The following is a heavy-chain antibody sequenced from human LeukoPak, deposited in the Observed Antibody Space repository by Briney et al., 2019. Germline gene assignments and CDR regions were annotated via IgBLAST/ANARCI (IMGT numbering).Heavy chain of an antibody. CDR3: AKDLVVVPAPMRWIGRTTYYYYGMDV. V-gene: IGHV3-23*01. D-gene: IGHD2-2*01. CDR1: GFTFSSYA. CDR2: ISGSGGST. J-gene: IGHJ6*02. Sequence: PGGSLRLSCAASGFTFSSYAMSWVRQAPGKGLEWVSAISGSGGSTYYADSVKGRFTISRDNSKNTLYLQMNSLRAEDTAVYYCAKDLVVVPAPMRWIGRTTYYYYGMDVWGQGTTVTVSS.